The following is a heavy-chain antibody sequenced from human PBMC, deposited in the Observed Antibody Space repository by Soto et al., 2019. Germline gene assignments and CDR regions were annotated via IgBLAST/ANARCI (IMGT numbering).Heavy chain of an antibody. J-gene: IGHJ4*02. V-gene: IGHV4-31*11. CDR3: ARGAAYGDTVREYSLDS. Sequence: QVRLQESGPGLVKPSQTLALRCAVSGFSINNDPYFSSWIRQYPGKGLDRIGYIYSSGTTYYNPYVLSRVRMSLDTSGNQLSLRLSAVTAADTAVYFCARGAAYGDTVREYSLDSWGQGALVTVSS. CDR2: IYSSGTT. CDR1: GFSINNDPYF. D-gene: IGHD4-17*01.